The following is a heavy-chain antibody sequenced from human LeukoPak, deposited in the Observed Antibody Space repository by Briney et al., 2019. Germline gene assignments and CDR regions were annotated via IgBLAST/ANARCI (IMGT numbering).Heavy chain of an antibody. D-gene: IGHD3-10*01. CDR3: ARRGPDYYYYGMDV. V-gene: IGHV4-59*08. CDR1: GGSISSYY. CDR2: IYYSGST. J-gene: IGHJ6*02. Sequence: SETLSLTCTVSGGSISSYYWSWIRQPPGKGLEWSGYIYYSGSTNYNPSLKSRVTISVDTSKNQFSLKLSSVTAADTAVYYCARRGPDYYYYGMDVWGQGTTVTVSS.